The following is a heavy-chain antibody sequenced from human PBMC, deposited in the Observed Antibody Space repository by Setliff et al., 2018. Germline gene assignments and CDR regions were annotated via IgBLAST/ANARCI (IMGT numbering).Heavy chain of an antibody. V-gene: IGHV1-3*01. Sequence: ASVKVSCKASGYTFTSYAMHWVRQAPGQRLEWMGWINAGNGNTKYSQKFQGRVTITADTSTDTAYMELSSLRSEDTAVYYCATSYSGSYYGYWGQGTLVTVSS. D-gene: IGHD1-26*01. CDR3: ATSYSGSYYGY. CDR1: GYTFTSYA. CDR2: INAGNGNT. J-gene: IGHJ4*02.